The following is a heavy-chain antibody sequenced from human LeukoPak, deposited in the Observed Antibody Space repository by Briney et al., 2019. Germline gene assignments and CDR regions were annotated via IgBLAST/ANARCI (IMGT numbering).Heavy chain of an antibody. CDR2: IGTRGTTM. J-gene: IGHJ5*02. Sequence: PGGSLRLSCAASGFTFSSDAMHWVRQAPGKGLEWISYIGTRGTTMYYADSVKGRFTISRDNAKNSLYLQMNSLRDEDTAIYYCARGRGSSWGQGTLVTVSS. CDR1: GFTFSSDA. CDR3: ARGRGSS. D-gene: IGHD2-21*01. V-gene: IGHV3-48*02.